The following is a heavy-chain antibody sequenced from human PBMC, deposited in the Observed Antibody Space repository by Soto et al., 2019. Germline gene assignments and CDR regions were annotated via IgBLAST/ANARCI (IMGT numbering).Heavy chain of an antibody. CDR1: GFTFSSYG. CDR2: IWYDGSNK. CDR3: ARESYSSSPDYYYYGMDV. V-gene: IGHV3-33*01. D-gene: IGHD6-6*01. Sequence: GGSLRLSCAASGFTFSSYGMQWVRQAPGKGLEWVAVIWYDGSNKYYADSVKGRFTISRDNSKNTLYLQMNSLRAEDTAVYYWARESYSSSPDYYYYGMDVWGQGTTVTVSS. J-gene: IGHJ6*02.